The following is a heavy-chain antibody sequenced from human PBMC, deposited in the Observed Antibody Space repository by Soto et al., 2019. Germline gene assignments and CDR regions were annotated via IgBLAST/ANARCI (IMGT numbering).Heavy chain of an antibody. D-gene: IGHD5-18*01. J-gene: IGHJ4*02. CDR3: AKDTDTAMANE. CDR1: GFTFSSYD. Sequence: GGSLRLSCAASGFTFSSYDMHWVRQAPGKGLEWVAVISYDGSNKYYADSVKGRFTISRDNSKNTLYLQMNSLRAEDTAVYYCAKDTDTAMANEWGQGTLVTVSS. V-gene: IGHV3-30*18. CDR2: ISYDGSNK.